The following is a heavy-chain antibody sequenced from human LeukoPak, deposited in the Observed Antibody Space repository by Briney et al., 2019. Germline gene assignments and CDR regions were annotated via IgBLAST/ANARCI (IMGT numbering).Heavy chain of an antibody. CDR3: ARSRAGITIPDAFDI. CDR2: IGTAGDT. V-gene: IGHV3-13*04. CDR1: GFTFSSYD. D-gene: IGHD2-2*01. Sequence: PGGSLRLSCAASGFTFSSYDMHSVRQATGKGLEWVSAIGTAGDTYYPGSVKGRFTISRENAKNSLYLQMNSLRAGDTAVYYCARSRAGITIPDAFDIWGQGTMVTVSS. J-gene: IGHJ3*02.